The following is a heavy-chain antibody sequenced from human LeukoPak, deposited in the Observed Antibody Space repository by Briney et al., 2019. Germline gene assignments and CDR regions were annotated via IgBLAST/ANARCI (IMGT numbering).Heavy chain of an antibody. CDR2: ISSSSSTI. CDR1: GFTFSSYS. J-gene: IGHJ4*02. D-gene: IGHD3-9*01. Sequence: GGSLRLSCAASGFTFSSYSMNWVRQAPGKGLEWVSYISSSSSTIYYADSVKGRFTISRDNSNNTVYLQMNSLRADDTAVYYCAKAHDILTGYFDYWGQGTLVTVSS. V-gene: IGHV3-48*01. CDR3: AKAHDILTGYFDY.